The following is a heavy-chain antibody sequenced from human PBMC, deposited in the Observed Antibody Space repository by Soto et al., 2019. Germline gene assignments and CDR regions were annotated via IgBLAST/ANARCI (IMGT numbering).Heavy chain of an antibody. J-gene: IGHJ1*01. V-gene: IGHV1-69*01. D-gene: IGHD3-22*01. CDR3: XXGGDSSGPEXXQX. Sequence: QVQLVQSGAEVKKPGSSVKVSCKASGGTFSSYAISWVRQAPGQGLEWMGGIIPIFGTANYAQKFQGRVTITADESTSTAYMELSSXXXXXXXXXXXXXGGDSSGPEXXQXWGXXT. CDR1: GGTFSSYA. CDR2: IIPIFGTA.